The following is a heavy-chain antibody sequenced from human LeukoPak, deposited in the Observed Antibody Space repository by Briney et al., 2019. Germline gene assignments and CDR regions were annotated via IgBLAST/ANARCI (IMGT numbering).Heavy chain of an antibody. CDR3: ARDRSRAFDI. Sequence: GRSLRLSCAASGFTFSSYAMHWVRQAPGKGLEWVAVISYDGSNKYYADSVKGRFTISRDNSKNTLCLQMNSLRAEDTAVYYCARDRSRAFDIWGQGTMVTVSS. J-gene: IGHJ3*02. CDR1: GFTFSSYA. CDR2: ISYDGSNK. V-gene: IGHV3-30-3*01.